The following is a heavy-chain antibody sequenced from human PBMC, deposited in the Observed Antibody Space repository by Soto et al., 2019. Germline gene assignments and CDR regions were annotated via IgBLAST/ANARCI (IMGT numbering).Heavy chain of an antibody. D-gene: IGHD2-15*01. CDR3: AKKGLGSLKTFCSGSGCHYAFDI. Sequence: EVQLLESGGGLVQPGGSLRLSCAASGFTFSSYAMSWVRQAPGKGLEWVSTISGGGDGTNYADSVKGHFTISRDNAKNTLDLKMNSLRTEDTAIYYCAKKGLGSLKTFCSGSGCHYAFDIWGQGTMVTVSS. CDR1: GFTFSSYA. CDR2: ISGGGDGT. J-gene: IGHJ3*02. V-gene: IGHV3-23*01.